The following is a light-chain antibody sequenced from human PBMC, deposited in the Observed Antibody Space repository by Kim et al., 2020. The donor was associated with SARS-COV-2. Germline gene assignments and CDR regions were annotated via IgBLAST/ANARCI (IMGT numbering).Light chain of an antibody. V-gene: IGKV3-15*01. CDR1: QSVSSN. CDR3: QQYNNWHT. CDR2: GAS. J-gene: IGKJ2*01. Sequence: LSVSPGERATLSCRASQSVSSNLAWYQQKPGQAPRLLIYGASTRATGIPARFSGSGSGTEFTLTISSLQSEDFAVYYCQQYNNWHTFGQGTKLEIK.